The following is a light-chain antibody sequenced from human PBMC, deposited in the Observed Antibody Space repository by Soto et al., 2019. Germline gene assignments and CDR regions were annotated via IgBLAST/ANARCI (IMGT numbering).Light chain of an antibody. CDR1: SSDVGGYNY. V-gene: IGLV2-14*01. CDR2: EVS. Sequence: QSALTQPASVSGSPGQSITISCTGTSSDVGGYNYVSWYQQHPGKAPKLMIYEVSNRPSGVSNRFSGSKSGNTASLTISGLQAEDEADYYCSSYTSSLTYVFGPGTKLTVL. J-gene: IGLJ1*01. CDR3: SSYTSSLTYV.